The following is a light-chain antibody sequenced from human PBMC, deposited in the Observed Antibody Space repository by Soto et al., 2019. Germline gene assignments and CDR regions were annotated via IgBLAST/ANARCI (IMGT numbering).Light chain of an antibody. V-gene: IGLV2-8*01. CDR3: SSHACSNNLVV. Sequence: QSALTQPTSASGSPGQSVTISCTGSSSDVGGYNYVSWYQQRPGKAPKLMIYEVNQRPSGVPDRFSGSKSGNTASLTVSGLQAEDEADYYSSSHACSNNLVVFGGGTKLTVL. CDR2: EVN. CDR1: SSDVGGYNY. J-gene: IGLJ2*01.